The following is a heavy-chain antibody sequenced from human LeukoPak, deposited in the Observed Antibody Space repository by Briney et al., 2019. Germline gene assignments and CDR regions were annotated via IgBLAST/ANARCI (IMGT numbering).Heavy chain of an antibody. CDR3: ARADSYGYIGVFDY. V-gene: IGHV3-11*04. D-gene: IGHD5-18*01. CDR1: GFTFSDYY. J-gene: IGHJ4*02. Sequence: PGGSLRLSCAASGFTFSDYYMSWIRQAPGKGLEWVSYISSSGSTIYYADSVKGRFTISRDNAKNSLYLQMNSLRAEDTAVYCCARADSYGYIGVFDYWGQGTLVTVSS. CDR2: ISSSGSTI.